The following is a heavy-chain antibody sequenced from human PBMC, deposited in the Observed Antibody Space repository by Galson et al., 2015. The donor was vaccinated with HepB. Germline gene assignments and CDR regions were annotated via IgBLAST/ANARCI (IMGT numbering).Heavy chain of an antibody. CDR2: IDPSDSYT. D-gene: IGHD3-10*01. CDR3: ASIGDMVRGVIKGMDV. Sequence: QSGAAVKKPGESLRISCKGSGYSFTSYWISWVRQMPGKGLEWMGRIDPSDSYTNYSPSFQGHVTISADKSISTAYLQWSSLKASDTAMYYCASIGDMVRGVIKGMDVWGQGTTVTVSS. CDR1: GYSFTSYW. J-gene: IGHJ6*02. V-gene: IGHV5-10-1*01.